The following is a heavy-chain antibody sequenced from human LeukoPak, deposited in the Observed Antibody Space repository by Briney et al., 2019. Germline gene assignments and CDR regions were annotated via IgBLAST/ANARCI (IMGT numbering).Heavy chain of an antibody. Sequence: GGSLRLPCAASGFTFGSYAMSWVRQAPGKGLEWVSSITASDGRTYYAYSVKGRFTISRDNSKNTLYLQMNSLRAEDTAVYYCARGLGYCTNGVCSNFDYWGQGTLVTVSS. D-gene: IGHD2-8*01. V-gene: IGHV3-23*01. CDR2: ITASDGRT. CDR3: ARGLGYCTNGVCSNFDY. CDR1: GFTFGSYA. J-gene: IGHJ4*02.